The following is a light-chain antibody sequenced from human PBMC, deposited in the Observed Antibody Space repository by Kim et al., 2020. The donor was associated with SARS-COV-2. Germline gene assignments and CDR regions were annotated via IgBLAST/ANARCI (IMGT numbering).Light chain of an antibody. CDR3: QQANSFPFT. V-gene: IGKV1-12*02. J-gene: IGKJ5*01. Sequence: ASLGDRVTITCRESQGISNWLAWYQQKPGKAPKLLIYTASSLQSGVPSRFSGSGSGTDFTLTISSLQPEDFATYYCQQANSFPFTFGQGTRLEIK. CDR1: QGISNW. CDR2: TAS.